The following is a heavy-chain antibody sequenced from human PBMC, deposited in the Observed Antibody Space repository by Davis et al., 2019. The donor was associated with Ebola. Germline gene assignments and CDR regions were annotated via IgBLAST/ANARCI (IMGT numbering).Heavy chain of an antibody. CDR3: ARVGYCSSTSCFYYYYYGMDV. J-gene: IGHJ6*02. CDR2: MNPNSGNT. D-gene: IGHD2-2*01. CDR1: GYTFTSYD. V-gene: IGHV1-8*01. Sequence: ASVKVSCKASGYTFTSYDINWVRQATGQGLEWMGWMNPNSGNTGYAQKFQGRVTMTRNTSISTAYMELSSPRSEDTAVYYCARVGYCSSTSCFYYYYYGMDVWGQGTTVTVSS.